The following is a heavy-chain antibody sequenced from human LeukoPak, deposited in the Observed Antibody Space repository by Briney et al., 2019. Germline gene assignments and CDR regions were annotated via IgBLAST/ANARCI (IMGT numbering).Heavy chain of an antibody. J-gene: IGHJ4*02. Sequence: GGSLRLSCAASGFTFSDYYMSWIRQAPGKGLEWVSYISGSGSTIYYTDSVKGRFTISRDNSKNTLYLQMNSLRAEDTAVYYCARDGLGGLRYFDWLLGFDYWGQGTLVTVSS. CDR3: ARDGLGGLRYFDWLLGFDY. CDR1: GFTFSDYY. CDR2: ISGSGSTI. V-gene: IGHV3-11*04. D-gene: IGHD3-9*01.